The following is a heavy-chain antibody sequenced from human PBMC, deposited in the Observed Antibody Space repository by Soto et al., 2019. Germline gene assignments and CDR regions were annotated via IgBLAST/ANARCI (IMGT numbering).Heavy chain of an antibody. CDR1: GYTFTNFG. CDR3: ARGGTPIDY. D-gene: IGHD3-16*01. CDR2: ISTYNGNT. J-gene: IGHJ4*02. Sequence: QVKLVQSGAEVKKPGASVKVSCKTSGYTFTNFGISWVRQAPGQGLEWMGWISTYNGNTKYAEKFQGSVTMTTETAASTAYMELRRRRSDDTAVYYCARGGTPIDYWCQGTLVTVS. V-gene: IGHV1-18*01.